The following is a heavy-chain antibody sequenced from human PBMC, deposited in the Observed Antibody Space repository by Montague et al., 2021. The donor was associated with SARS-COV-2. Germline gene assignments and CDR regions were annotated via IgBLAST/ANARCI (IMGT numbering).Heavy chain of an antibody. D-gene: IGHD6-13*01. CDR1: GFSFSNYA. Sequence: SLRLSCAASGFSFSNYAMSWVRQAPGKGLEWVSPISGSGDITHYADSVKGRFTISRDNSKNTLYLQMNSLRAEDTAVYYCAKEAVYSGSWEYFDYWGQGTLVTVSS. CDR2: ISGSGDIT. CDR3: AKEAVYSGSWEYFDY. V-gene: IGHV3-23*01. J-gene: IGHJ4*02.